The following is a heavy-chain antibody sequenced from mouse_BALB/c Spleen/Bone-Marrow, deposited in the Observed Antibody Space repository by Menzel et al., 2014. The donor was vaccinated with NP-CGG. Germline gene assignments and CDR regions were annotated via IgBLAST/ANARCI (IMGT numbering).Heavy chain of an antibody. D-gene: IGHD2-3*01. CDR3: ARGEDGLDY. V-gene: IGHV1-63*02. CDR2: IYPGGGYT. Sequence: VHLVESGAALVRPGTSVKMSCKAAGYTFTNYWIGWVKQRTGHGLEWIGDIYPGGGYTNHNEKFKGKATLTADTSSSTAYMQLSSLASEDSAIYYCARGEDGLDYWGQGTTLTVSS. J-gene: IGHJ2*01. CDR1: GYTFTNYW.